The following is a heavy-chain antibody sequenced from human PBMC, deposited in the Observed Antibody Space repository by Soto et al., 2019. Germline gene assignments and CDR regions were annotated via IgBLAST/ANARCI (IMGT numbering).Heavy chain of an antibody. CDR1: GFTFSSYA. Sequence: GGSLRLSCAASGFTFSSYAMSWVRQAPGKGLEWVSAISGSGGSTYYADSVKGRFTISRDNSKNTLYLQMNSLRAEDTAVYYCAKDRIPGIAAAGRRGGFDYWGQGTLVTVSS. CDR2: ISGSGGST. V-gene: IGHV3-23*01. D-gene: IGHD6-13*01. CDR3: AKDRIPGIAAAGRRGGFDY. J-gene: IGHJ4*02.